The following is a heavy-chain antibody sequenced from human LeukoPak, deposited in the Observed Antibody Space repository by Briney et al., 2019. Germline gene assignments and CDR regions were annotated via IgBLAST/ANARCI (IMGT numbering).Heavy chain of an antibody. J-gene: IGHJ4*02. CDR1: GYTFTSTG. Sequence: ASVKVSCKASGYTFTSTGICWVRQAPGQGLEWMGWMNPNSGNTGYAQKFQGRVTMTRNTSISTAYMELSSLRSEDTAVYYCARVGRGFRYYYDSSGYYYFNYWGQGTLVTVSS. D-gene: IGHD3-22*01. V-gene: IGHV1-8*01. CDR2: MNPNSGNT. CDR3: ARVGRGFRYYYDSSGYYYFNY.